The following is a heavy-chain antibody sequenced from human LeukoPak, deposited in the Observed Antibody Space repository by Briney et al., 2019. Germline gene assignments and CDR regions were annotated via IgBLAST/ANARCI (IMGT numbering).Heavy chain of an antibody. CDR3: AKNDDYGDYPFDY. J-gene: IGHJ4*02. CDR2: ISYDGSNK. Sequence: GGSLRLSCAASGFTFSSYGMHWVRQAPGKGLGWVAVISYDGSNKYYADSVKGRFTISRDNSKNTLYLQMNSLRAEDTAVYYCAKNDDYGDYPFDYWGQGTLVTVSS. D-gene: IGHD4-17*01. V-gene: IGHV3-30*18. CDR1: GFTFSSYG.